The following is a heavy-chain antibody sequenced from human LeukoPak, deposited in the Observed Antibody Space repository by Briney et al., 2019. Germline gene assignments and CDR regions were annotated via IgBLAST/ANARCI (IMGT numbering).Heavy chain of an antibody. Sequence: ASVKVSCKASGGTFSSYAISWVRQAPGQGLEWMGGIIPIFGTANYAQKFQGRVTITADESTSTAYMELSSLRSEDTAVYYCYNVVLIAVGIAFDIWGQGTMVTVSS. CDR3: YNVVLIAVGIAFDI. D-gene: IGHD2-21*01. CDR1: GGTFSSYA. V-gene: IGHV1-69*13. CDR2: IIPIFGTA. J-gene: IGHJ3*02.